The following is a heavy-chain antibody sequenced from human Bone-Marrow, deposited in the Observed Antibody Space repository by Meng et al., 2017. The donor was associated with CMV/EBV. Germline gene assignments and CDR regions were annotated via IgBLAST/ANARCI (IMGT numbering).Heavy chain of an antibody. CDR2: IRSKAYGGTT. CDR3: TRDPLRPAAGGYYYYYGMDV. J-gene: IGHJ6*02. CDR1: GLTLSSYD. D-gene: IGHD2-2*01. V-gene: IGHV3-49*04. Sequence: LSLTCVASGLTLSSYDMNWVRQAPGKGLEWVGFIRSKAYGGTTEYAASVKGRFTISRDDSKSIAYLQMNSLKTEDTAVYYCTRDPLRPAAGGYYYYYGMDVWGQGTTVTVSS.